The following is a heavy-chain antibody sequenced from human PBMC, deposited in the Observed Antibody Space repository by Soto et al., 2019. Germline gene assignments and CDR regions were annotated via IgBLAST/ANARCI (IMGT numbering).Heavy chain of an antibody. V-gene: IGHV6-1*01. J-gene: IGHJ5*02. CDR1: GDSVSSNSAA. CDR3: ARGGKAVAGGAWFDP. Sequence: SQTLSLTCAISGDSVSSNSAAWNWIRQSPSRGLEWLGRTYYRSKWYNGYAVSVKSRITINPDTSKNQFSLQLNSVTPEDTAVYYCARGGKAVAGGAWFDPWGQGTLVTVSS. CDR2: TYYRSKWYN. D-gene: IGHD6-19*01.